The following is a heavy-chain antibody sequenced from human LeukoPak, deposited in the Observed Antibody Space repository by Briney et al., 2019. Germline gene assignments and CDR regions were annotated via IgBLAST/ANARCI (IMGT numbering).Heavy chain of an antibody. CDR3: ARGQYSSSWYEKEYYFDY. CDR2: IYYSGNT. D-gene: IGHD6-13*01. Sequence: SETLSLTCTVSGGSISSSNYYWGWIRQPPGKGLEWIGSIYYSGNTYYNPSLKSRVTISVDTSKNQFSLKLSSVTAADTAVYYCARGQYSSSWYEKEYYFDYWGQGTLVTVSS. J-gene: IGHJ4*02. V-gene: IGHV4-39*07. CDR1: GGSISSSNYY.